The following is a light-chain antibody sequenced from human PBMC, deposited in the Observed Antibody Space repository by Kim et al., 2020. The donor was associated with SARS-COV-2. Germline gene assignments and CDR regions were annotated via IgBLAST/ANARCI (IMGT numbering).Light chain of an antibody. CDR1: SSDVGGYNY. CDR3: CSYAGNFTYV. CDR2: NVT. V-gene: IGLV2-11*01. Sequence: QSALTQPRSVSGSPGQSVTISCTGTSSDVGGYNYVSWYLQHPGKAPQLMIYNVTKRPSGVPDRFSGSKSGNTASLIISGLQAEDEADYYCCSYAGNFTYVFGAGTKVTVL. J-gene: IGLJ1*01.